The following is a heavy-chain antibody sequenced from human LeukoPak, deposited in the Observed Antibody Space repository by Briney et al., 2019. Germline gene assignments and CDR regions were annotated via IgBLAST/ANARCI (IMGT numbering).Heavy chain of an antibody. Sequence: SETLSLTCTVSGGSISSYYWGWIRQPPGKGLEWIGSIYYSGSTYYNPSLKSRVTISVDTSKNQFSLKLSSVTAADTAVYYCARGLVVPAAIRAFDIWGQGTMVTVSS. CDR2: IYYSGST. V-gene: IGHV4-39*07. CDR1: GGSISSYY. J-gene: IGHJ3*02. CDR3: ARGLVVPAAIRAFDI. D-gene: IGHD2-2*01.